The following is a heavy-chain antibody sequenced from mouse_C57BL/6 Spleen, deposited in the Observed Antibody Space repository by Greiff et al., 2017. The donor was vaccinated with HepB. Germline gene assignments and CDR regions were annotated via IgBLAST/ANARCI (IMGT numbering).Heavy chain of an antibody. V-gene: IGHV1-81*01. Sequence: VQLQQSGAELARPGASVKLSCKASGYTFTSYGISWVKQRTGQGLEWIGEIYPRSGNTYYNEKFKGKATLTADKSSSTAYMELRSLTSEDSAVYFCASSRFITTVVADYWGQGTTLTVSS. CDR3: ASSRFITTVVADY. CDR2: IYPRSGNT. CDR1: GYTFTSYG. J-gene: IGHJ2*01. D-gene: IGHD1-1*01.